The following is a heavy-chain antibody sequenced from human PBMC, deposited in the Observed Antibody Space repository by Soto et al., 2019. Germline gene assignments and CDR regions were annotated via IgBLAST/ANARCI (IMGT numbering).Heavy chain of an antibody. D-gene: IGHD1-26*01. CDR3: ASSIVGALDI. J-gene: IGHJ3*02. V-gene: IGHV3-66*01. CDR2: IYSGGSA. CDR1: GFTGSSKY. Sequence: VQLVESGGGLVQPGGSLRLSCAASGFTGSSKYMSWVRQAPGKGLEWVSVIYSGGSAYYADSVKGRFTISRDNSKNTLSLQMNSLRAEYTAVYYCASSIVGALDIWGQGTMVTVSS.